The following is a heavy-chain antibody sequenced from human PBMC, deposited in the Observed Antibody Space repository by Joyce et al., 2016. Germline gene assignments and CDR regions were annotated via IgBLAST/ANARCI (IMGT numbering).Heavy chain of an antibody. J-gene: IGHJ1*01. CDR1: GGSLSGYY. CDR3: ARARRGIILARGEMGEYLQH. D-gene: IGHD3-10*01. Sequence: QVQLQEWGAGLLKPSETLSLTCAVYGGSLSGYYWSWIRQAPGMGLEWIGEVNDRGRTNYNPSLKGPATTSMDTSKNQFSLRLTTVTAADTAVYFCARARRGIILARGEMGEYLQHWGRGTVVIVSS. CDR2: VNDRGRT. V-gene: IGHV4-34*01.